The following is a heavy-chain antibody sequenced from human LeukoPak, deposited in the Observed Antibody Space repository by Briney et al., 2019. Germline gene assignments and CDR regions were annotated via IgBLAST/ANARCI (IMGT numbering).Heavy chain of an antibody. CDR3: AGSGWQVYFDY. V-gene: IGHV3-7*01. D-gene: IGHD6-19*01. CDR2: IKQDGSER. CDR1: GFTFTSYW. J-gene: IGHJ4*02. Sequence: GGSLRLSCAASGFTFTSYWMSWVRQAPGKGLEWVANIKQDGSERYYVDSVKGRFTISRDNAKNSLYLQMNSLRAEDTGVYYCAGSGWQVYFDYWGQRTLVTVSS.